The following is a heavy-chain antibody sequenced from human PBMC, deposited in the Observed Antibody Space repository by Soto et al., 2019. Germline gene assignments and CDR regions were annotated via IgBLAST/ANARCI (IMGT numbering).Heavy chain of an antibody. Sequence: EHLVESGGGVVQPGRSLRLSCTVSGFTFSSYAMHWVRLAPGKGLEWVAVVSYDGSIENYADSVRGRFTISRDNSKNTVFLQMNSLRVEDTAVYYCAKDLYYYDFSLDDSWGQGTLVTVSS. CDR2: VSYDGSIE. CDR3: AKDLYYYDFSLDDS. D-gene: IGHD3-16*01. V-gene: IGHV3-30*04. CDR1: GFTFSSYA. J-gene: IGHJ5*02.